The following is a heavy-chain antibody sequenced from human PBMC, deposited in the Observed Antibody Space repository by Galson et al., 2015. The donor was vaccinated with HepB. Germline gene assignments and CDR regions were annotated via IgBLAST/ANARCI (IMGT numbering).Heavy chain of an antibody. V-gene: IGHV2-70*04. CDR3: ARIVGYCSGGSCSLAFDY. J-gene: IGHJ4*02. CDR2: IDWDDDK. CDR1: GFSLSTSGMR. D-gene: IGHD2-15*01. Sequence: PALVKPTQTLTLTCTFSGFSLSTSGMRVSWIRQPPGKALEWLARIDWDDDKFYSTSLKTRLTISKDTSKNQVVLTMTNMDPVDTATYYCARIVGYCSGGSCSLAFDYWGQGTLVTVSS.